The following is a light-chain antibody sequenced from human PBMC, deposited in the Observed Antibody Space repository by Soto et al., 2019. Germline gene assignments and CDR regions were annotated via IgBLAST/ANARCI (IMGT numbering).Light chain of an antibody. J-gene: IGKJ1*01. CDR3: QQYGSSPLT. CDR1: QSVSSSY. CDR2: GAS. V-gene: IGKV3-20*01. Sequence: EIVLTQSPGTLSFFPGERATLSCRASQSVSSSYLAWYQQKPGQAPRLLIYGASSRATGIPDRFSGSGSGTDFTLTISRLEPEDFAVYYCQQYGSSPLTFGQGTKVDIK.